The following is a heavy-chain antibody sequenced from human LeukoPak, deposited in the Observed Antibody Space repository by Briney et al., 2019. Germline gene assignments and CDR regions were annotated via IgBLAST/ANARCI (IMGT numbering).Heavy chain of an antibody. CDR1: GFTFSSYS. CDR2: ISSSSSYI. D-gene: IGHD3-10*01. V-gene: IGHV3-21*01. CDR3: ARDMGPTLLWFGELLPFDY. Sequence: GGSLRLSCAASGFTFSSYSMNWVRQAPGKGLEWVSSISSSSSYIYYAGSVKGRFTISRDNAKNSLYLQMNSLRAEDTAVYYCARDMGPTLLWFGELLPFDYWGQGTLVTVSS. J-gene: IGHJ4*02.